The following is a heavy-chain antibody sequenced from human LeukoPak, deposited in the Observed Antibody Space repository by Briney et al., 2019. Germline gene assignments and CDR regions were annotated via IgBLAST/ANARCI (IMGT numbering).Heavy chain of an antibody. V-gene: IGHV3-74*01. D-gene: IGHD4-17*01. CDR1: GFTFSSYW. CDR3: AREGPTVTTHMDV. J-gene: IGHJ6*03. CDR2: INRDGSST. Sequence: GGSLRLSCAASGFTFSSYWMQWVRQAPGKGLVWVSRINRDGSSTSYAYSVQGRFTISRDNAKNTLYLQMNSLRAEDTAVYYCAREGPTVTTHMDVWGKGTTVTVSS.